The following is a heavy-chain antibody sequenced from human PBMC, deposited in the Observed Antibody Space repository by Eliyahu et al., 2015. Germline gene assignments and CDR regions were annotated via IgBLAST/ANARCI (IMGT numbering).Heavy chain of an antibody. CDR3: ARDRTPGLFDF. V-gene: IGHV3-21*01. D-gene: IGHD1-14*01. CDR1: GFTFSNYW. CDR2: ISSTSNYM. J-gene: IGHJ4*02. Sequence: EVQLLESGGGLVQPGGSLXLSCAASGFTFSNYWMTWVRQAPGKGLEWVSSISSTSNYMYYADSVKGRFTISRDIAENSLFLQMDSLRADDTAVYYCARDRTPGLFDFWGQGTLVTVSS.